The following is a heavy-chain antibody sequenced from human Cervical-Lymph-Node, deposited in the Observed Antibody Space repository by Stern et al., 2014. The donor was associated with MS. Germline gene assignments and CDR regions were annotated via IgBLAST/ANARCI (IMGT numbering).Heavy chain of an antibody. CDR3: ARILDYGDFEDY. CDR1: GYTFTSYW. V-gene: IGHV5-51*01. J-gene: IGHJ4*02. Sequence: MQLVQSGAEVKKPGESLRISCRGSGYTFTSYWIGWVRQMPAKGLEWMGIIYPGDSDTRYSPSFQGQVIISADKVNSTAYLQWDSLKASDSAMYYCARILDYGDFEDYWGQGTLVTVSS. CDR2: IYPGDSDT. D-gene: IGHD4-17*01.